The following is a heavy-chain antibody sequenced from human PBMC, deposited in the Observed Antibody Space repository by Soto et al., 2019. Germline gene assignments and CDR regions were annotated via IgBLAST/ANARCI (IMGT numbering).Heavy chain of an antibody. D-gene: IGHD3-22*01. CDR2: MHHSGNN. CDR3: ATFHSRSYFDDY. V-gene: IGHV4-30-2*01. Sequence: LSLTCVVSGGSINSYDYSWAWIRQPPGQGLEWIGYMHHSGNNFFNPSLRSRVTISIDRSKNQFSLKLRSMTAADTAVYFCATFHSRSYFDDYWGPGTLVTVSS. J-gene: IGHJ4*02. CDR1: GGSINSYDYS.